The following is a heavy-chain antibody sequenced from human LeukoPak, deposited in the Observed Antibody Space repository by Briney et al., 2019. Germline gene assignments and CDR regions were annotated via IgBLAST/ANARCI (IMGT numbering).Heavy chain of an antibody. J-gene: IGHJ4*02. CDR1: GYTFTGYY. CDR3: ARKAGVRATHVDFDY. CDR2: INPNSGGT. D-gene: IGHD1-26*01. Sequence: ASVKVSCKASGYTFTGYYMHWVRQAPGQGLEWMGWINPNSGGTNYAQKFQGRVTMTRDTSTSTAYMELSSLRSDDTAVYYCARKAGVRATHVDFDYWGQGTLVIVSS. V-gene: IGHV1-2*02.